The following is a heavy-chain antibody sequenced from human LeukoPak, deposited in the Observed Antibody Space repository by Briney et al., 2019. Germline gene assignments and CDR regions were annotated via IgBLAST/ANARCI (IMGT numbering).Heavy chain of an antibody. D-gene: IGHD6-19*01. V-gene: IGHV4-39*01. CDR1: GGSITNTNYY. CDR2: IYFSGTT. Sequence: SETLSLTCTVSGGSITNTNYYWGWVRQPPGKGLEWIGGIYFSGTTYYNPSLRSRVAMSVDTSKNQFSLKLNSVTAADTAVYFCARHSSSAWYYYFGYWGQGALVTVSS. CDR3: ARHSSSAWYYYFGY. J-gene: IGHJ4*02.